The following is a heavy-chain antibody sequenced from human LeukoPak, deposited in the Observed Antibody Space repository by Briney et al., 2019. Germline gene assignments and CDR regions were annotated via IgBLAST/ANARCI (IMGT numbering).Heavy chain of an antibody. CDR2: IWSDGYNK. CDR1: GFTFSSYG. Sequence: GGSLRPSCAASGFTFSSYGMNWVRQAPGKGLQWVTVIWSDGYNKYYTDSVKGRFTISRDNSKNTLYLQMNSLRAEDTAVYYCARDGAISTSGSPLDYWGQGTLVTVSS. J-gene: IGHJ4*02. D-gene: IGHD3-10*01. CDR3: ARDGAISTSGSPLDY. V-gene: IGHV3-33*01.